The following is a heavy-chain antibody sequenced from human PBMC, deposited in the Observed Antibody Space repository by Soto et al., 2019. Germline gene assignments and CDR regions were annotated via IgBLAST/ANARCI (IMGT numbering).Heavy chain of an antibody. V-gene: IGHV1-3*01. Sequence: ASVKVSCKASGYTFTSYAMHWVRQAPGQRLEWMGWINAGKGNTKYSQKFQGRVTITRDTSASTAYMELSSLRSEDTAVYYCARLGDIAAAGNYYYGMDVWGQGTTVTVSS. CDR1: GYTFTSYA. J-gene: IGHJ6*02. CDR2: INAGKGNT. CDR3: ARLGDIAAAGNYYYGMDV. D-gene: IGHD6-13*01.